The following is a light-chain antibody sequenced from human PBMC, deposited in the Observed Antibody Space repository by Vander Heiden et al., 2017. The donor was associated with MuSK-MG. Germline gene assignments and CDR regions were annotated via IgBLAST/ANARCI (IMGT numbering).Light chain of an antibody. J-gene: IGKJ1*01. CDR1: QRIRNY. Sequence: DIHMTHSPSFLFASVGDRLTIICRACQRIRNYLAWYQQKPGKVPQLLIYAASTLQSGVPDRFSGSGSGTDFTLTISRLQAEDLAPYYCKQSKSAPQTFGQGTKVEIK. CDR3: KQSKSAPQT. CDR2: AAS. V-gene: IGKV1-27*01.